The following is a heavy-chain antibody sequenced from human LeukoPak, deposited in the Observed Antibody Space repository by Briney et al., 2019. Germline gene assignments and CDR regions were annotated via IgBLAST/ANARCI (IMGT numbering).Heavy chain of an antibody. CDR1: GYNFINYW. CDR2: IYPCYSDT. CDR3: ARGAIEMGTTNAFDI. Sequence: GESLKISCKGSGYNFINYWIGWVRQMPGKGLEWMGSIYPCYSDTRYSPSFQGQVTISVDKSISTAYVQWSSLKASDTDMYYCARGAIEMGTTNAFDIWGQGTMVTVSS. D-gene: IGHD5-24*01. V-gene: IGHV5-51*01. J-gene: IGHJ3*02.